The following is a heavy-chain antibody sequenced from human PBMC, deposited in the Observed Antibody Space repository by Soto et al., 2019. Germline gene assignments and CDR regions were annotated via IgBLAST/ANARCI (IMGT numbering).Heavy chain of an antibody. V-gene: IGHV3-23*01. J-gene: IGHJ5*02. CDR2: ISYSGHTT. D-gene: IGHD6-13*01. Sequence: GSLRLSCAASGFTFTSYAMNWVRQAPGQGLEWVSTISYSGHTTYYADSVKGRFTISRDNSNNTLYLQMDSLRGEETAVYYCAKGAPISADGTWWFDTWGQGTLVTVSS. CDR3: AKGAPISADGTWWFDT. CDR1: GFTFTSYA.